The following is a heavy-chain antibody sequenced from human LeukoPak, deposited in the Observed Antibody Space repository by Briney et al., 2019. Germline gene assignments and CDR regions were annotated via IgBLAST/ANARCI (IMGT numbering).Heavy chain of an antibody. CDR1: GYTFTGYY. V-gene: IGHV1-2*02. CDR2: INPNSGGT. D-gene: IGHD2-2*01. CDR3: ARDRELVVPDANGMVFDY. Sequence: ASVKVSCKASGYTFTGYYMHWVRQAPGQGLEWMGWINPNSGGTNYAQKFQGRVTMTRDTSISTAYMELSRLRSDDTAVYYCARDRELVVPDANGMVFDYSGQGTLVTVSS. J-gene: IGHJ4*02.